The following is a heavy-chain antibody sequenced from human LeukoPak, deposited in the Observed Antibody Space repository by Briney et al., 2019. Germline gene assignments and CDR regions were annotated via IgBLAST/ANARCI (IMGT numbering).Heavy chain of an antibody. J-gene: IGHJ4*02. CDR1: GGTFSSYA. Sequence: SVKVSCKASGGTFSSYAISWVRQAPGQGLEWMGRIIPILGMANYAQKFQGRVTITADKSTSTAYMELSSLRSEDTAVYYCAIGEGYYDSSGYYYALFDYWGQGTLVTVSS. CDR3: AIGEGYYDSSGYYYALFDY. V-gene: IGHV1-69*04. CDR2: IIPILGMA. D-gene: IGHD3-22*01.